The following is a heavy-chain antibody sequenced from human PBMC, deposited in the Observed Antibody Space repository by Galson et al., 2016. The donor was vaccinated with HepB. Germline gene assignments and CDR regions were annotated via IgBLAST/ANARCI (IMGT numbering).Heavy chain of an antibody. CDR1: LFTFSSYG. Sequence: SLRLSCAASLFTFSSYGMHWVRQAPGKGLEWVAMIWYDGSNKFYADSVKGRFTLSRDNSNNRLYLQMNSLRAEDTAVYYCAKRAYYGSGRNGGGMDVWGQGTTVTVSS. J-gene: IGHJ6*02. CDR3: AKRAYYGSGRNGGGMDV. D-gene: IGHD3-10*01. CDR2: IWYDGSNK. V-gene: IGHV3-33*06.